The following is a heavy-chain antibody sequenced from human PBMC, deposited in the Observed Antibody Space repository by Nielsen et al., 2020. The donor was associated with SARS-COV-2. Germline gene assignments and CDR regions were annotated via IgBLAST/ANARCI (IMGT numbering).Heavy chain of an antibody. CDR1: GFTFSSYG. V-gene: IGHV3-30*03. J-gene: IGHJ4*02. CDR2: ISYDGSNK. Sequence: GGSLRLSCAASGFTFSSYGMHWVRQAPGKGLEWVAVISYDGSNKYYADSVKGRFTISRDNSKNTLYLQMNSLRAEDTAVYYCVLRVRAIAAAGTGESWGQGTLVTVSS. D-gene: IGHD6-13*01. CDR3: VLRVRAIAAAGTGES.